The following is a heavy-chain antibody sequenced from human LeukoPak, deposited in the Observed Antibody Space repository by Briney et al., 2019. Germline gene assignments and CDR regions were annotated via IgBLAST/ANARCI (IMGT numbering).Heavy chain of an antibody. V-gene: IGHV1-3*01. CDR3: ARDEVQLWNFFGNPDY. CDR2: INAGNGNT. Sequence: ASVKVSCKASGYTFTSYAMHWVRQAPGQRLEWMGWINAGNGNTKYSQKFQGRVTITRDTSASTAYMELSSLRSEDTAVYYCARDEVQLWNFFGNPDYWGQGTLVTVSS. D-gene: IGHD5-18*01. J-gene: IGHJ4*02. CDR1: GYTFTSYA.